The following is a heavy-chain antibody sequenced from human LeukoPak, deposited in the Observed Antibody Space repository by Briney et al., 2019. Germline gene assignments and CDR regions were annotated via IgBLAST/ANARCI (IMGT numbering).Heavy chain of an antibody. J-gene: IGHJ4*02. D-gene: IGHD3-22*01. CDR1: GFTVAGAW. CDR3: ASGTLLQHRKTVFSAFDY. V-gene: IGHV3-15*01. CDR2: LKSKDNGGTT. Sequence: GGSLRLSCAASGFTVAGAWMNWVRQDPGKGLEWVGLLKSKDNGGTTDYASPVKGRFTISRDDSKNILYLQMNSLKIEDTAVYFCASGTLLQHRKTVFSAFDYWGQGTLVTVSS.